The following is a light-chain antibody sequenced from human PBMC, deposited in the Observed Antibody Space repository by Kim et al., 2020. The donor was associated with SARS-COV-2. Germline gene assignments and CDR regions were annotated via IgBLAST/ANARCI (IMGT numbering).Light chain of an antibody. CDR2: GAS. CDR3: QQYNNWRGT. J-gene: IGKJ2*01. Sequence: SVSPWERATLSCRASQSVSSNLAWYQQKPGQAPRLLIYGASTRATGIPARFSGSGSGTEFTLTISSLQSEDFAVYYCQQYNNWRGTFGQGTKLEI. CDR1: QSVSSN. V-gene: IGKV3-15*01.